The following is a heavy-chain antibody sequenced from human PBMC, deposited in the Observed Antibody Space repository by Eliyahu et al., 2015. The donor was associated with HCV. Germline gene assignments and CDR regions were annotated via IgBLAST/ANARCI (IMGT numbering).Heavy chain of an antibody. CDR1: GFTXXDYA. CDR3: TRDINEGNWNDVWFDP. Sequence: EVQLVESGGGLIKXGRSLRLSCTASGFTXXDYAMXWFRXXPGKGLEWVGFIRSKAYGGTTEYAASVKGRFTISRDDSKSIAYLQMNSLKTEDTAVYYCTRDINEGNWNDVWFDPWGQGTLVTVSS. V-gene: IGHV3-49*05. D-gene: IGHD1-1*01. CDR2: IRSKAYGGTT. J-gene: IGHJ5*02.